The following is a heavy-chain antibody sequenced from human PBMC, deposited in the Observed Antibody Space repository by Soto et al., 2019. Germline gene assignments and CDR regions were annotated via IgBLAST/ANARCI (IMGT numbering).Heavy chain of an antibody. CDR3: SRGSAGINLLDL. CDR1: GFTFSGYS. Sequence: PGGSLRLSCAASGFTFSGYSMSWVRQAAGKGLEWVSSISESGRSTYYPDTVKGRFTISRDNSKNTLHLQMNSLRAEDTAIYYCSRGSAGINLLDLWGEGFLVTFTS. V-gene: IGHV3-23*01. CDR2: ISESGRST. D-gene: IGHD1-1*01. J-gene: IGHJ5*02.